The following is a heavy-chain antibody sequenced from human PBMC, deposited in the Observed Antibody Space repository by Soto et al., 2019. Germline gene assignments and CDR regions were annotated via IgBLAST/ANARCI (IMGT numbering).Heavy chain of an antibody. Sequence: GASVKVSCKASGGTSSSYAISWVRQAPGQGLEWMGGIIPIFGTANYAQKFQGRVTITADESTSTAYMELSSLRSEDTAVYYCARVHHPYYYDSSGYYFDYWGQGTLVTVSS. CDR3: ARVHHPYYYDSSGYYFDY. J-gene: IGHJ4*02. CDR1: GGTSSSYA. CDR2: IIPIFGTA. V-gene: IGHV1-69*13. D-gene: IGHD3-22*01.